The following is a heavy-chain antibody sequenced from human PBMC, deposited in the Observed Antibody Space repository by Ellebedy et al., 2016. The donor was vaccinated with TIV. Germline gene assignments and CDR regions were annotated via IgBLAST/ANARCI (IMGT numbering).Heavy chain of an antibody. J-gene: IGHJ6*02. D-gene: IGHD6-13*01. CDR1: AFPFSTYA. CDR2: ISVSGAGT. CDR3: AKALYLNSIAAATCHGLDV. Sequence: GGSLRLSXAASAFPFSTYALSWVRQAPGKGMEWVSPISVSGAGTYYADSVKGRFTISRDNSKNTLYLQMNSLRAEDTAVYYCAKALYLNSIAAATCHGLDVWGQGTTVTVSS. V-gene: IGHV3-23*01.